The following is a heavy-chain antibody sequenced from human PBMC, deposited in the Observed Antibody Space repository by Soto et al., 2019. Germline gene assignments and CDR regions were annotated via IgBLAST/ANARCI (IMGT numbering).Heavy chain of an antibody. CDR3: AKSAPMDAGDKYYYDF. J-gene: IGHJ4*02. D-gene: IGHD4-17*01. V-gene: IGHV1-69*13. CDR2: IIPFFGTA. CDR1: GVTFSTFG. Sequence: SVKVSCKASGVTFSTFGISWVRQAPGQGLEWMGGIIPFFGTARYSQKLEDRITITADESTNTVYMDLRSLTSEDTAIYYCAKSAPMDAGDKYYYDFWGQGALVTVSS.